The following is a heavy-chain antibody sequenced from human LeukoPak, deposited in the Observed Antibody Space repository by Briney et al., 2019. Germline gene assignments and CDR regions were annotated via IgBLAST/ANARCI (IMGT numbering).Heavy chain of an antibody. V-gene: IGHV4-38-2*01. J-gene: IGHJ4*02. D-gene: IGHD3-22*01. CDR3: ARAGWVITSGIDY. CDR2: IYHTGST. Sequence: PSETLSLTCGVSGYSISRGYYWAWIRQPPGKGLEWIGTIYHTGSTYYNPSLESRVPISVDTSKNEFSLNLNSVTAADTAVYYCARAGWVITSGIDYWGQGALVTVSS. CDR1: GYSISRGYY.